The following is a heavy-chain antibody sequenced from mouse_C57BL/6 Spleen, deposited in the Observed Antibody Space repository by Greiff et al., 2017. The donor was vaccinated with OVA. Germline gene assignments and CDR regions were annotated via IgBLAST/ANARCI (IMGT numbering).Heavy chain of an antibody. Sequence: EVQRVESGGGLVKPGGSLKLSCAASGFTFSDYGMHWVRQAPEKGLEWVAYISSGSSTIYYADTVKGRFTISRDNAKNNLFLQMTSLRSEDTAMYYCAMLGNYAMYYWGQGTSVTVSS. V-gene: IGHV5-17*01. J-gene: IGHJ4*01. CDR1: GFTFSDYG. CDR2: ISSGSSTI. CDR3: AMLGNYAMYY.